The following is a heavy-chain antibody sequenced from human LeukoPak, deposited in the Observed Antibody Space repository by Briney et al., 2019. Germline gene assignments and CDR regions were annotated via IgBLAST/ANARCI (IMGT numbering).Heavy chain of an antibody. Sequence: SETLSLTCGVYGGSFSGYYWSWIRQPPGKGLEWIGEINHSGSTNYNPSLKSRVTISVDTSKNQFSLKLSSVTAADTAVYYCARGPYDYVWGSYRYDSGNDYWGQGTLVTVSS. CDR2: INHSGST. CDR1: GGSFSGYY. J-gene: IGHJ4*02. CDR3: ARGPYDYVWGSYRYDSGNDY. V-gene: IGHV4-34*01. D-gene: IGHD3-16*02.